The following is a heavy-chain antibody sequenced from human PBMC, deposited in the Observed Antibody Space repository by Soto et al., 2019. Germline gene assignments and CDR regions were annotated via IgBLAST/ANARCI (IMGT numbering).Heavy chain of an antibody. CDR3: AKGPSSGYGTSWYDY. CDR2: IGGSGGGT. D-gene: IGHD6-13*01. J-gene: IGHJ4*02. CDR1: GFTFGSYA. V-gene: IGHV3-23*01. Sequence: GGSLRLSCAASGFTFGSYAMSWVRQAPGKGLEWVSAIGGSGGGTGYADSVKGRFTISRDNSKNTLYLQMNSLRAEDTAVYYCAKGPSSGYGTSWYDYWGQGTLVTVSS.